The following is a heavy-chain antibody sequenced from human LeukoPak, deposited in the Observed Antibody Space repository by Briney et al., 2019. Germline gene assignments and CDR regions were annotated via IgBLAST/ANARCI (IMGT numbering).Heavy chain of an antibody. D-gene: IGHD6-19*01. CDR2: IWYDGSNK. V-gene: IGHV3-33*06. J-gene: IGHJ4*02. CDR1: GLTISSYG. Sequence: GGSLRLSCAASGLTISSYGMHWVRQAPGKGLEWVAVIWYDGSNKYYADSVKGRFTISRDNSKNTLYLQMNSLRAEDTAVYYCAKDYSSGGPYFDYWGQGTLVTVSS. CDR3: AKDYSSGGPYFDY.